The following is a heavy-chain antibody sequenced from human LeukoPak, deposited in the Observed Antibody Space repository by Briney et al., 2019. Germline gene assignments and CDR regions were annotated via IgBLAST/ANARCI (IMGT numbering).Heavy chain of an antibody. CDR3: ARDRLPRRGSGYYFDY. CDR1: GGTFSIYA. CDR2: IIPIFGTA. V-gene: IGHV1-69*05. Sequence: SVKVSCTASGGTFSIYAISWVRQAPGQGLEWMGRIIPIFGTANYAQKFQGRVTITTDESTSTAYMELSSLRSEDTAVYYCARDRLPRRGSGYYFDYWGQGTLVTVSS. D-gene: IGHD3-22*01. J-gene: IGHJ4*02.